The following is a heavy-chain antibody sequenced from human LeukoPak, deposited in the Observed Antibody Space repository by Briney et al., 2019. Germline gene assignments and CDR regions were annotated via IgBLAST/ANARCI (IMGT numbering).Heavy chain of an antibody. CDR3: ARGDSSGYSILFPFDY. J-gene: IGHJ4*02. CDR1: GYTFTSYG. V-gene: IGHV1-18*01. D-gene: IGHD3-22*01. CDR2: ISAYNGNT. Sequence: ASVKVSCKASGYTFTSYGISWVRQAPGQGLEWMGWISAYNGNTNYAQKFQGRVTITADESTSTAYMELSSLRSEDTAVYYCARGDSSGYSILFPFDYWGQGTLVTVSS.